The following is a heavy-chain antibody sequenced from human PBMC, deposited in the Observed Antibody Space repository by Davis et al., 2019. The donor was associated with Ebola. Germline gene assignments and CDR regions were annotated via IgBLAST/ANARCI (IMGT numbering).Heavy chain of an antibody. D-gene: IGHD6-6*01. CDR1: GFTVSSNY. CDR3: ARDQSIAARRGGWDYYYYGMDV. Sequence: GESLKISCAASGFTVSSNYMSWVRQAPGKGLEWVSVIYSGGSTYYADSVKGRFTISRDNSKNTLYLQMNSLRAEDTAVYYCARDQSIAARRGGWDYYYYGMDVWGQGTTVTVSS. CDR2: IYSGGST. J-gene: IGHJ6*02. V-gene: IGHV3-53*01.